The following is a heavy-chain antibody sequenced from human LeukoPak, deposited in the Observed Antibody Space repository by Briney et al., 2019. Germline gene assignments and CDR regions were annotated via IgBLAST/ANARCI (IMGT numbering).Heavy chain of an antibody. V-gene: IGHV4-34*01. CDR3: ARVNSGAHSLVDY. D-gene: IGHD4-23*01. CDR1: GESFSGYY. J-gene: IGHJ4*02. Sequence: SETLSLTCAVYGESFSGYYWSWIRQPPGKGLEWIGEINHSGTTNYNPSLKSRVTISVDTSKNQFSLKLNSVTAADTAVYYCARVNSGAHSLVDYWGQGILVTVYS. CDR2: INHSGTT.